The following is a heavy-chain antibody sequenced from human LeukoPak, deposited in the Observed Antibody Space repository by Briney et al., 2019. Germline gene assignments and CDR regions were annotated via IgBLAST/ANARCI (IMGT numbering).Heavy chain of an antibody. CDR2: IYWNDDK. CDR3: AHRTYYYDSSGLRAHAFDI. J-gene: IGHJ3*02. V-gene: IGHV2-5*01. CDR1: GFSLSTSGVG. D-gene: IGHD3-22*01. Sequence: SGPTLVNPTQTLTLTCTFSGFSLSTSGVGVGWIRQPPGKALEWLALIYWNDDKRYSPSLKSGLTITKDTSKNQVVLTITNMDPVDTATYYCAHRTYYYDSSGLRAHAFDIWGQGTMVTVSS.